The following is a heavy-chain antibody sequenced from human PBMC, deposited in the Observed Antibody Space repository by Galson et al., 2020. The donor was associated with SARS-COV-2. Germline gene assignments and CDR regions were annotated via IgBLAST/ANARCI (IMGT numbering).Heavy chain of an antibody. Sequence: GESLKISCAASGFTFSSYEMNWVRQAPGQGLEWVSYISSSCSTIYYADSVKGRFTISRDNAKNSLYLPMTSLRAEDTAVYYCARGGITAAGYYFDYWGQGTLVTVSS. V-gene: IGHV3-48*03. CDR3: ARGGITAAGYYFDY. J-gene: IGHJ4*02. D-gene: IGHD6-13*01. CDR1: GFTFSSYE. CDR2: ISSSCSTI.